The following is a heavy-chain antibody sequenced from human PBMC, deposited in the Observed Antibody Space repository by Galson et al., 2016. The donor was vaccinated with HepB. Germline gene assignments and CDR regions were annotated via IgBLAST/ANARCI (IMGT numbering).Heavy chain of an antibody. V-gene: IGHV3-9*01. CDR3: TKDSWTAAKYFHH. Sequence: SLRLSCAASGFTFDEYAMHWVRQAPGKGLEWVSGINWNSGSITYADSVKGRFTISRDNAKNSLYLQMNSLRPEDTALYYCTKDSWTAAKYFHHWGQGTLVTV. D-gene: IGHD3/OR15-3a*01. CDR1: GFTFDEYA. J-gene: IGHJ1*01. CDR2: INWNSGSI.